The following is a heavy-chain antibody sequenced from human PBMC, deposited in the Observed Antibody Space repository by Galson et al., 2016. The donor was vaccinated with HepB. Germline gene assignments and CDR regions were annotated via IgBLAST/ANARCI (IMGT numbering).Heavy chain of an antibody. Sequence: SVKVSCKASGYTFNLYGVNWVRQAPGQGLEWMGWISAKDGKTKILEKLQDRVTVTTDTSTSTVYLELRSLKSDDTATYYCARGTVRIALNYVDFWGQGTTVIVSS. CDR3: ARGTVRIALNYVDF. V-gene: IGHV1-18*01. D-gene: IGHD3-16*01. CDR2: ISAKDGKT. CDR1: GYTFNLYG. J-gene: IGHJ6*02.